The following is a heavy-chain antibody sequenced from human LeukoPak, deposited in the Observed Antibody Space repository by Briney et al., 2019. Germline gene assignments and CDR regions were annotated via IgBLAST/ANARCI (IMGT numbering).Heavy chain of an antibody. D-gene: IGHD1-1*01. CDR1: GFPFIEYS. CDR2: IGVDSGNT. CDR3: ARDHNYAFDN. J-gene: IGHJ4*02. V-gene: IGHV3-48*01. Sequence: GGSLRLSCTASGFPFIEYSMNWVRQAPGKGLEWISYIGVDSGNTKYADSVRGRFTISTDKAKNSLYLQMNSLRVEDTAVYYCARDHNYAFDNWGQGTLVSVAS.